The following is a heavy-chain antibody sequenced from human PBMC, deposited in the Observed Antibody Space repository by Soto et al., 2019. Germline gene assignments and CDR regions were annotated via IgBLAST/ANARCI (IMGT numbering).Heavy chain of an antibody. CDR2: IRNRYSII. V-gene: IGHV3-48*01. CDR1: GFTFSDYS. Sequence: EVQLVESGGGLVQPGGSLRLSCAASGFTFSDYSVNWVRQAPGQGLEWISYIRNRYSIISYADSVKGRFTISTDSAKNSLYLEMNGLRAEDTAVYHCVRDHEWAFDYWGQGTLVTVSS. D-gene: IGHD1-26*01. J-gene: IGHJ4*02. CDR3: VRDHEWAFDY.